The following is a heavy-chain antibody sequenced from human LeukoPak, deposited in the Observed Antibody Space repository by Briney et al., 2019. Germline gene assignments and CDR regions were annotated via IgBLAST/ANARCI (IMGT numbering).Heavy chain of an antibody. CDR3: ARGHYYYYMDV. CDR1: GGSFSGYY. Sequence: SETLSPTCAVYGGSFSGYYWSWIRQPPGKGLEWIGEINHSGSTNYNPSLKSRVTISVDTSKNQFSLKLSSVTAADTAVYYCARGHYYYYMDVWGKGTTVTVSS. V-gene: IGHV4-34*01. J-gene: IGHJ6*03. CDR2: INHSGST.